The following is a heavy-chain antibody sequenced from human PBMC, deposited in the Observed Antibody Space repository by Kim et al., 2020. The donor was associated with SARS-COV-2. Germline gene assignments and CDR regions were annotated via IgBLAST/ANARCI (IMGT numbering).Heavy chain of an antibody. J-gene: IGHJ1*01. CDR3: ATSGLEDCSGASCLTIEYYQH. CDR1: GFTLSRNH. V-gene: IGHV3-53*01. CDR2: IYSGGPI. Sequence: GGSLRLSCAASGFTLSRNHMTWVRQAPGKGLEWVSVIYSGGPIQYADSVKGRFTISRDNFKNALYLQMNDLRAEDTAEYYCATSGLEDCSGASCLTIEYYQHWGQGTLVTVSS. D-gene: IGHD2-15*01.